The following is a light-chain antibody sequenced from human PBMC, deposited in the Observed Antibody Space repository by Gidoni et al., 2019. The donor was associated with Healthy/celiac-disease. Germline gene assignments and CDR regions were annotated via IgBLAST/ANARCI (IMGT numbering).Light chain of an antibody. V-gene: IGKV3-20*01. CDR2: GAS. CDR1: QSVSSSY. J-gene: IGKJ1*01. Sequence: EIVLTQSPGTLSLSPGERATLSCRASQSVSSSYLAWYQQKPGQAPRLLIYGASSRATGIPDRFSGSGSGTDFTLTISRLEPEDFAVYYCQQYGSSHTFGQGPKVEIK. CDR3: QQYGSSHT.